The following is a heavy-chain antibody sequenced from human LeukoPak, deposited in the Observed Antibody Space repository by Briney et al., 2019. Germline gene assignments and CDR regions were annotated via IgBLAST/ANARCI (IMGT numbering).Heavy chain of an antibody. D-gene: IGHD2-15*01. V-gene: IGHV4-39*01. CDR1: GGSISSSNYY. CDR3: ARQGGYCSGGSCYSYAFDI. Sequence: SETLSLTCTVSGGSISSSNYYWGWIRQPPGKGLEWIGSIYYSGSTYYNPSLKSRVTISVDTSKNQFSLKLSSVTAADTAVYYCARQGGYCSGGSCYSYAFDIWGQGTMVTVSS. CDR2: IYYSGST. J-gene: IGHJ3*02.